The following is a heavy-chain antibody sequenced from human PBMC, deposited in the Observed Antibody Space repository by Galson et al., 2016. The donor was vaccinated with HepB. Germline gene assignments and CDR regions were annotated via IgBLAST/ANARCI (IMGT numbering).Heavy chain of an antibody. CDR2: INTSGTT. CDR3: ARGTDHYAMDV. CDR1: GDSISSGIYY. Sequence: TLSLTCTVSGDSISSGIYYWSWIRQPAGKGLEWIGRINTSGTTNYNPSLRSRVTISVDTSKNRFSLRLSSVTAADTAVYYCARGTDHYAMDVWGKGTTVTVSS. V-gene: IGHV4-61*02. J-gene: IGHJ6*04.